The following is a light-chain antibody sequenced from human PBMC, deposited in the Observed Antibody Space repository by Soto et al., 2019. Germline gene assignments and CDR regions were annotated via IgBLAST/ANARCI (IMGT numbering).Light chain of an antibody. CDR1: QPISSW. CDR2: PAS. J-gene: IGKJ1*01. CDR3: QQGYNFPRA. Sequence: DIQMTQSPSSISASVGDRVTITCRASQPISSWLAWYQQVPGQAPYLLIYPASTLQSAVPSRFSGSGSGTDFTLTINSLQPEDFATYFCQQGYNFPRAFGQGTKVDIK. V-gene: IGKV1-12*01.